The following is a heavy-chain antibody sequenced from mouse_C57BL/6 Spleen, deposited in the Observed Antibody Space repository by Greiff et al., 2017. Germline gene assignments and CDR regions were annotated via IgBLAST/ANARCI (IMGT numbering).Heavy chain of an antibody. V-gene: IGHV1-76*01. CDR3: ARETYGGGNY. Sequence: VQLQQSGAELVRPGASVKLSCKASGYTFTDYYINWVKQRPGQGLVWIVRIYPGSGNTYYNEKFKGKATLTAEKSSSPAYMQLSSLTSEDSAVYCCARETYGGGNYWGQGTTLTVSS. CDR1: GYTFTDYY. D-gene: IGHD1-1*02. J-gene: IGHJ2*01. CDR2: IYPGSGNT.